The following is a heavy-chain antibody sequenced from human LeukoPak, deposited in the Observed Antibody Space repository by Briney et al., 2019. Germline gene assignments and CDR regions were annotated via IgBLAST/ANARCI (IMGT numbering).Heavy chain of an antibody. CDR1: GGSIGSYY. CDR3: ARGLLTYYYDSSGPDDAFDI. Sequence: SETLSLTCTVSGGSIGSYYWSWIRQPPGKGLEWIGYIYSSGSTNYNPSLKSRVTISLDTSKNQFSLKLSFVTAADTAVYYCARGLLTYYYDSSGPDDAFDIWGQGTMVTVSS. D-gene: IGHD3-22*01. V-gene: IGHV4-59*01. CDR2: IYSSGST. J-gene: IGHJ3*02.